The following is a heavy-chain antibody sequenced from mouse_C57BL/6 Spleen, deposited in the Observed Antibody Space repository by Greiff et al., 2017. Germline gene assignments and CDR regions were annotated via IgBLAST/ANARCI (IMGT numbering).Heavy chain of an antibody. CDR2: INPSNGGT. Sequence: QVQLQQPGTELVKPGASVKLSCKASGYTFTSYWMHWVQQRPGQGLEWIGNINPSNGGTNYNEKFKSKATLTVDKSSSTAYMQLSSLTSEDSAVYYCARWWYYSNCENAMDYWGQGTSVTVSS. V-gene: IGHV1-53*01. D-gene: IGHD2-5*01. J-gene: IGHJ4*01. CDR3: ARWWYYSNCENAMDY. CDR1: GYTFTSYW.